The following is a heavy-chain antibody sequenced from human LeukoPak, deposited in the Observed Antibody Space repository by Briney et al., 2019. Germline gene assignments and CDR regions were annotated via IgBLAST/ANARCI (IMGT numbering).Heavy chain of an antibody. CDR2: IYSGGST. D-gene: IGHD2-15*01. CDR1: GFTFSSYA. J-gene: IGHJ4*02. CDR3: ARGISIDY. Sequence: GGSLRLSCAASGFTFSSYAMSWVRQAPGKGLEWVSIIYSGGSTYYADSVKGRFTISRDNSKNTLHLQMNSLRAEDTAVYYCARGISIDYWGQGTLVTVSS. V-gene: IGHV3-53*01.